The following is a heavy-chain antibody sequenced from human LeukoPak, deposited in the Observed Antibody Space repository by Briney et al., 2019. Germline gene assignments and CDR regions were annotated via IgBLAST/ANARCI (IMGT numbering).Heavy chain of an antibody. V-gene: IGHV3-21*01. Sequence: GGTLRLFCLASGYTFSSYSINWVRQAPGKGLEGVSSLSVKSNYINYADSLRGRFRIGRVDARASLFLEMNSLRAEDTAVYYCVRLRRNSDTSGFYYYYDFWGQGTLVTVSS. CDR3: VRLRRNSDTSGFYYYYDF. J-gene: IGHJ4*02. D-gene: IGHD3-22*01. CDR1: GYTFSSYS. CDR2: LSVKSNYI.